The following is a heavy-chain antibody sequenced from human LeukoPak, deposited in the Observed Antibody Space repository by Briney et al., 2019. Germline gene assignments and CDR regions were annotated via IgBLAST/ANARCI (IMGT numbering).Heavy chain of an antibody. J-gene: IGHJ6*03. CDR2: IYHSGST. Sequence: SETLSLTCTVSGYSIGSGYYWGWIRQPPGKGLEWIGSIYHSGSTYYNPSLKSRVTISVDTSKDQFSLKLSSVTAADTAVYYCARADYSSTWSHDYYYMDVWGKGTTVTVSS. CDR3: ARADYSSTWSHDYYYMDV. V-gene: IGHV4-38-2*02. D-gene: IGHD6-13*01. CDR1: GYSIGSGYY.